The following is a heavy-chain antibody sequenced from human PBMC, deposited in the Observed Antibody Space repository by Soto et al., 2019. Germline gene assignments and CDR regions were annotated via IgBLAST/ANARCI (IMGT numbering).Heavy chain of an antibody. J-gene: IGHJ4*02. V-gene: IGHV3-11*04. Sequence: QVQLVESGGDLVKPGGSLRLSCAASGFTFSDYYMSWIRQTPGKGLEWLSYITQSGHAGEYADSVRGRFTIPRDNNKNSLYLQMNSLRVDDTGVYYCARAIRGYGAYGGHLGQGTLVTVSS. CDR2: ITQSGHAG. CDR1: GFTFSDYY. CDR3: ARAIRGYGAYGGH. D-gene: IGHD5-12*01.